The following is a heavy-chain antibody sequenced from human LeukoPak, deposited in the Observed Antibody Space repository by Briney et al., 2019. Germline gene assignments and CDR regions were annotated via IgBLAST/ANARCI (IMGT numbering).Heavy chain of an antibody. CDR3: ARQVSCDTTTCYAGKPPDY. V-gene: IGHV3-23*01. D-gene: IGHD2-2*01. CDR2: ISGSDGST. Sequence: GGSLRLSCAASGFTFSRYAMSWVRQTPEKGLEWVSVISGSDGSTYYADSVRGRFTISRDDSGNTLFLQMNSLRAEDTAVYYCARQVSCDTTTCYAGKPPDYWGQGTLVTVSS. J-gene: IGHJ4*02. CDR1: GFTFSRYA.